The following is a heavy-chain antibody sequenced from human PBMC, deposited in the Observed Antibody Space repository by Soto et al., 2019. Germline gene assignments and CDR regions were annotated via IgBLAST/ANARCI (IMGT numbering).Heavy chain of an antibody. J-gene: IGHJ4*02. V-gene: IGHV4-59*01. D-gene: IGHD2-8*01. CDR1: GTSISSYY. Sequence: SETLSLTCTVSGTSISSYYWSWIRQPPGKGLEWIANIHYSGTTNYNPSLASRATLSVDTSKNQFSLKMTSVTAADRAMYFCARYNSYAIDYWGRGTLVTVSS. CDR2: IHYSGTT. CDR3: ARYNSYAIDY.